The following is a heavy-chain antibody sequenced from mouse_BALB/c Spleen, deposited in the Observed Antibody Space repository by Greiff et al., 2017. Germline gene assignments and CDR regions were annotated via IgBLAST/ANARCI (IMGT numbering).Heavy chain of an antibody. Sequence: VQLQQSGPELMKPGASVKISCKASGYSFTSYYMHWVKQSHGKSLEWIGYIDPFNGGTSYNQKFKGKATLTVDKSSSTAYMHLSSLTSEDSAVYYGARGFITTAKGDAMDYWGQGTSVTVSS. V-gene: IGHV1S135*01. CDR3: ARGFITTAKGDAMDY. CDR2: IDPFNGGT. D-gene: IGHD1-2*01. J-gene: IGHJ4*01. CDR1: GYSFTSYY.